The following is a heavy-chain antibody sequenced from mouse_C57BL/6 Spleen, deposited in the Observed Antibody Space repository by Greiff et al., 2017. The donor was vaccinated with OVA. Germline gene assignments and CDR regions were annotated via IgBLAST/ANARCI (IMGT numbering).Heavy chain of an antibody. CDR1: GFTFSNYW. J-gene: IGHJ1*03. CDR2: IRLKSDNYAS. D-gene: IGHD2-4*01. Sequence: EVKLVESGGGLVQPGGSMKLSCVASGFTFSNYWMNWVRQSPEKGLEWVAQIRLKSDNYASHYAESVKARFTISRDDSKSSVYLQMNNIRAEDTGIYYCTGDDYGHWYFDVWGTGTTVTVSS. CDR3: TGDDYGHWYFDV. V-gene: IGHV6-3*01.